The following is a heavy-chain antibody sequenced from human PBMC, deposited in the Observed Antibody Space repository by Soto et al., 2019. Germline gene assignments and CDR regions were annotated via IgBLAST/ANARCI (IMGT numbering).Heavy chain of an antibody. CDR1: GGSISSSSYY. CDR3: ARRGYCSGGSCLIGAFDI. CDR2: IYYSGST. V-gene: IGHV4-39*01. D-gene: IGHD2-15*01. J-gene: IGHJ3*02. Sequence: QLQLQESGPGLVKPSETLSLTCTVSGGSISSSSYYWGWIRQPPGKGLEWIGSIYYSGSTYYNPSLKSRVTISVDTSKNQFSLKLSSVTAADTAVYYCARRGYCSGGSCLIGAFDIWGQGTMVTVSS.